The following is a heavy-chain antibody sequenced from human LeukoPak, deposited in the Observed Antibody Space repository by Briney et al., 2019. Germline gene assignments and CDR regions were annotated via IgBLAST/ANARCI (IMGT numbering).Heavy chain of an antibody. D-gene: IGHD6-13*01. CDR3: ARAFISSWYQYYFDY. CDR1: SFNFSAYA. Sequence: GGSLRLSCAASSFNFSAYAMHWVRQAPGKGLEWVAVISYDGSNKYYADSVKGRFTISRDNSKNTLYLQMNSLRAEDTAVYYCARAFISSWYQYYFDYWGQGTLVTVSS. J-gene: IGHJ4*02. V-gene: IGHV3-30*04. CDR2: ISYDGSNK.